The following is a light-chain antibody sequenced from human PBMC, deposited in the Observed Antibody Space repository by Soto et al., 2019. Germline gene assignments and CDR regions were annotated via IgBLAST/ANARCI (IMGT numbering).Light chain of an antibody. V-gene: IGKV1-5*01. Sequence: IHRTQSPSTLSASVGYTVTVTCLARKSVSGWLAWYQQKPGEAPKLLIYDASALPRGVPSRFSGSGSGTKFTLTIASLQPDDFATYYCQQYETFSGTFGPGTKVDIK. CDR1: KSVSGW. J-gene: IGKJ1*01. CDR3: QQYETFSGT. CDR2: DAS.